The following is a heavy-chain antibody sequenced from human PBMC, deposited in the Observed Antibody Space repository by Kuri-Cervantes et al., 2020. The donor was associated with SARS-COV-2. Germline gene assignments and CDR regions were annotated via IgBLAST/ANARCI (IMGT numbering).Heavy chain of an antibody. J-gene: IGHJ6*02. CDR2: ISSSSSYT. CDR1: GFTFSDYY. CDR3: ARDPRGVVNPYYYYGMDV. D-gene: IGHD3-3*01. Sequence: GESLKISCAASGFTFSDYYMSWIRQAPGKGLEWVSYISSSSSYTNYADSVNGRFTISRDNDKNSLYLQMNSLRAEDTAVYYCARDPRGVVNPYYYYGMDVWGQGTTVTVSS. V-gene: IGHV3-11*05.